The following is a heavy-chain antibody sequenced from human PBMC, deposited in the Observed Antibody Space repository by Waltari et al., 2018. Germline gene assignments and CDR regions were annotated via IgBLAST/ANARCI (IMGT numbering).Heavy chain of an antibody. CDR1: C. CDR3: ARDRGRGVYLDS. CDR2: VRGDRRT. V-gene: IGHV4-4*02. D-gene: IGHD2-15*01. Sequence: CGRGVRKAPGKGGEWIGQVRGDRRTNYNPAFASRVTVARDTSSALFCLRGTSATAADTAVYYCARDRGRGVYLDSWGQGILVTVTP. J-gene: IGHJ4*02.